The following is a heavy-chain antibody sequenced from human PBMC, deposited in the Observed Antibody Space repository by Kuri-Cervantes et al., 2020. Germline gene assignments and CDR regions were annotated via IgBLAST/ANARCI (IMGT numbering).Heavy chain of an antibody. Sequence: GGSLRLSCAASGFTFSSYWMSWVRQAPGKGLEWVANIKQDGSEKYYVDSVKGRFTISRDNAKNSLYLQMNSLRVEDTAVYYCARESGYGDYRAWGQGTLVTVSS. V-gene: IGHV3-7*01. CDR1: GFTFSSYW. CDR2: IKQDGSEK. CDR3: ARESGYGDYRA. D-gene: IGHD4-17*01. J-gene: IGHJ5*02.